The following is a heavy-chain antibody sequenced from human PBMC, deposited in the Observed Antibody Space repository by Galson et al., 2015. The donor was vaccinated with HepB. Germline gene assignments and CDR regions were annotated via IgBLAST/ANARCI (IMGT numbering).Heavy chain of an antibody. CDR2: IKSKDDGEIR. J-gene: IGHJ4*02. V-gene: IGHV3-15*05. CDR1: GFAFTDAW. CDR3: IYYCASGSYKGY. Sequence: SLRLSCAASGFAFTDAWMNWARQAPGKGLEWVGRIKSKDDGEIRDYATPVKGRFTISRDDSRKTVFLQMKSLKTEDTGLYYCIYYCASGSYKGYWGQGTQVTVSS. D-gene: IGHD3-10*01.